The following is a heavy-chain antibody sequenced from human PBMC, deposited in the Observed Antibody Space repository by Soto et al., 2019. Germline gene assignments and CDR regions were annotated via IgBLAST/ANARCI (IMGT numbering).Heavy chain of an antibody. V-gene: IGHV3-48*02. CDR1: GFTFSSCT. J-gene: IGHJ4*02. CDR2: ISSSGGTI. Sequence: EVQLVESGGGLVQPGGSLRLSCTASGFTFSSCTMKWVRQAPGRGLEWGSYISSSGGTIYYADSVKGRFTISRDNAKNSLYLQMNSLRDEDTAVYYCARDDSSGYYVLPLDYWGKGTLVTVSS. D-gene: IGHD3-22*01. CDR3: ARDDSSGYYVLPLDY.